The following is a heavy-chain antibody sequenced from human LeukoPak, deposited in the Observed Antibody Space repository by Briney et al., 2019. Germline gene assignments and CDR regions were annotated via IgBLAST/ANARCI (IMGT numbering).Heavy chain of an antibody. J-gene: IGHJ4*02. D-gene: IGHD3-16*01. CDR1: GYKFTDDY. V-gene: IGHV1-2*02. CDR3: APTAEAYTSWWKV. CDR2: ISPDSGFT. Sequence: ASVKVSCKASGYKFTDDYMHWVRQAPGQGLEFMGWISPDSGFTNYAQKFKGRVTMTRDTSISTAYLEVRSLTSDDTAVYYCAPTAEAYTSWWKVWGQGTLVTVSS.